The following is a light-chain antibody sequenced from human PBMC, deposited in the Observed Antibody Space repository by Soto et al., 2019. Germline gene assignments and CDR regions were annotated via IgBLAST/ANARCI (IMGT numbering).Light chain of an antibody. CDR3: SSYAGGKNFYV. CDR2: EVT. Sequence: QSALTQPPSASGSPGQTVTISCTGTSSDVGGYDYVSWYQQHPGEAPKLIIYEVTKRPTGVPDRFSGSKSGNTASLTVSGLQAEDEADYHCSSYAGGKNFYVFGTGTKGTVL. CDR1: SSDVGGYDY. J-gene: IGLJ1*01. V-gene: IGLV2-8*01.